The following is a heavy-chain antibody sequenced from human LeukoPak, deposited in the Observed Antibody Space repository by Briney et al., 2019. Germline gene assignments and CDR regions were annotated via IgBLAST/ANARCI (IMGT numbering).Heavy chain of an antibody. Sequence: SETLSLTCTVSGASISSSSYYWGWIRQPPGKGLEWIGSIFYTGSTYYNPSLKSRITMSVDTSKNQFSLKLSSVTAADTAVYYCARSLRGAAHHFDYWGQGTLVTVSS. CDR3: ARSLRGAAHHFDY. D-gene: IGHD6-6*01. CDR1: GASISSSSYY. CDR2: IFYTGST. V-gene: IGHV4-39*01. J-gene: IGHJ4*02.